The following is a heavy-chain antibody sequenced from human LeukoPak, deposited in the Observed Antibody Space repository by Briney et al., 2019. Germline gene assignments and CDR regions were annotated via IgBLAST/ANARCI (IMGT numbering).Heavy chain of an antibody. CDR1: GGSVSSYEYY. V-gene: IGHV4-39*01. CDR2: TYYSGST. Sequence: PSETLSLTCTVSGGSVSSYEYYWGWIRQPPGKGLEWIGNTYYSGSTYYNPSLKSRLTISVDTSKNQFSLKMSSVTAADTAVYYCARLSKGRYFDYIFDHWGQGALVTVSS. CDR3: ARLSKGRYFDYIFDH. J-gene: IGHJ4*02. D-gene: IGHD3-9*01.